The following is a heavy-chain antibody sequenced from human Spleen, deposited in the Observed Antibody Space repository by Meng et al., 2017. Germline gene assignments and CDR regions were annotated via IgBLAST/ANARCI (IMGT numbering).Heavy chain of an antibody. V-gene: IGHV4-34*01. CDR2: INQSGIT. J-gene: IGHJ4*02. CDR1: DGSLSEYY. CDR3: ARGLGGSTEN. Sequence: QVELQQGGAGRFTRSATLSIFCASYDGSLSEYYWRWFRQPPGKELECIGEINQSGITNYNPSLKSRFTISVDTSKNQFSLKLRSVTAADTAVYYCARGLGGSTENWGQGTLVTVSS. D-gene: IGHD2-15*01.